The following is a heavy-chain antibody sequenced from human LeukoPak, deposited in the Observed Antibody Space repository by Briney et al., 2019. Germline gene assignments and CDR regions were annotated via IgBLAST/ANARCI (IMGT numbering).Heavy chain of an antibody. CDR2: IRDSDGRT. Sequence: TGGSLRLSCAASGFTLSSYAMSWVRQTPGKGLECVSTIRDSDGRTYYADSVEGRFTISRDNSTNTLYLQMDSLRVEDTAVYYCVRALMGDDDHWGQGTLVIVSS. J-gene: IGHJ4*02. V-gene: IGHV3-23*01. CDR1: GFTLSSYA. CDR3: VRALMGDDDH. D-gene: IGHD2-8*01.